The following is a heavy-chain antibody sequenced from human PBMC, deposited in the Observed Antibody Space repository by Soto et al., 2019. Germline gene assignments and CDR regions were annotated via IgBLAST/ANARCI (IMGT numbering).Heavy chain of an antibody. CDR3: ARDARLGYCSGSSCFSEDY. V-gene: IGHV4-31*03. D-gene: IGHD2-15*01. J-gene: IGHJ4*02. CDR1: GCSINTGAYY. Sequence: TLSLTCTVAGCSINTGAYYWSWIRQHPGKGLEWIGFIYYSGSAYYNPSLKSRVTMSVDTSKNQFSLKLSSVTAADTAVYYCARDARLGYCSGSSCFSEDYWGQGTLVTVSS. CDR2: IYYSGSA.